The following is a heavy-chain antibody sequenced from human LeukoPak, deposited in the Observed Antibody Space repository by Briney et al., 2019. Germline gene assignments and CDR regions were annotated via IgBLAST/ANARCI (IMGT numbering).Heavy chain of an antibody. Sequence: GGSLRLSCAGSGFTFSSYGMHWVRQAPGKGLEWVAVISYDGSNKYYADSVKGRFTTSRDNSKNTLYLQMNSLRAEDTAMYYCAKDRGISGWFDYWGQGTLVTVSS. D-gene: IGHD6-19*01. CDR2: ISYDGSNK. V-gene: IGHV3-30*18. CDR3: AKDRGISGWFDY. CDR1: GFTFSSYG. J-gene: IGHJ4*02.